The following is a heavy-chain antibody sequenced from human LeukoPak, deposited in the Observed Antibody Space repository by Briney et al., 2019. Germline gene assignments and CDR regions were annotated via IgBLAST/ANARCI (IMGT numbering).Heavy chain of an antibody. Sequence: GASVKVSCKASGYTFTSYGISWVRQAPGQGLEWIGWISANNVNTNYAQKLQGRVTMTTDTSTSTAYMELRSLRSDDTAVYYCARVPPYYYYMDVWGKGTTVTVSS. CDR1: GYTFTSYG. CDR2: ISANNVNT. V-gene: IGHV1-18*01. CDR3: ARVPPYYYYMDV. J-gene: IGHJ6*03.